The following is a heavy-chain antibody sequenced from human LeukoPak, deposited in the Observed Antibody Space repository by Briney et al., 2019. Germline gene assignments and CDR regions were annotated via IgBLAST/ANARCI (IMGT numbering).Heavy chain of an antibody. CDR3: ARDSFPGRYYEGAFDI. Sequence: ASVKVSCKASGYTFTDYYIHWVRQAPGHGLEWMGWVNPHSGGTNYTQKFQGRVTMTRDTSISTAYMELSRLRSDDTAVYYCARDSFPGRYYEGAFDIWGQGTMVTVSS. J-gene: IGHJ3*02. CDR1: GYTFTDYY. V-gene: IGHV1-2*02. D-gene: IGHD3-22*01. CDR2: VNPHSGGT.